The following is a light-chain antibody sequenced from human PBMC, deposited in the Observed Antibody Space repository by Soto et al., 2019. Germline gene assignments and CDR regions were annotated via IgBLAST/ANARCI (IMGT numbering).Light chain of an antibody. V-gene: IGLV2-14*01. CDR1: SSGVGGYDY. Sequence: QSALTHSASVSGSLPRSITISCTGTSSGVGGYDYVSWYQQHPGKAPKLMIYDVGNRPSGVSNHFSGSKSGNMASLTISGLQTNDDADSYYCSYTIVNPYVFVTGTKVPVL. CDR2: DVG. CDR3: CSYTIVNPYV. J-gene: IGLJ1*01.